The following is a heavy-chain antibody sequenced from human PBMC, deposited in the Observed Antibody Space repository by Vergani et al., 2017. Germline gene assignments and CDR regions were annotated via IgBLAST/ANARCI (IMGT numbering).Heavy chain of an antibody. CDR3: TKSSNGYTGYFFGY. J-gene: IGHJ4*02. Sequence: EVQLLESGGNLVQPGGSLRLSCAASGFTFTNFAMTWVRQAPGEGLEWVSGISGSGGFTYYADSVKGRFTISRDNSKNTMVLQMNSLRADDTAAYYCTKSSNGYTGYFFGYWGQGTLATVSS. CDR2: ISGSGGFT. D-gene: IGHD5-12*01. V-gene: IGHV3-23*01. CDR1: GFTFTNFA.